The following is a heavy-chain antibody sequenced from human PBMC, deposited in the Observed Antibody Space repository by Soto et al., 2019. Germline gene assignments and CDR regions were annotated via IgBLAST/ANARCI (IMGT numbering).Heavy chain of an antibody. CDR2: INAGNGNT. V-gene: IGHV1-3*01. CDR1: GYTFTSYA. CDR3: ARVLGFDWSYYFDY. D-gene: IGHD3-9*01. J-gene: IGHJ4*02. Sequence: GASVKVSWKASGYTFTSYAMHWVRQAPGQRLEWMGWINAGNGNTKYSQKFQGRVTITRDTSASTAYMELSSLRSEDTAVYYCARVLGFDWSYYFDYWGQGTLVTVSS.